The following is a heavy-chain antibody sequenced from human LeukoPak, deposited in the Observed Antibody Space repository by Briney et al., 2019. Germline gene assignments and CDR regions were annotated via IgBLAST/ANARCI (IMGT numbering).Heavy chain of an antibody. Sequence: SETLSLICTVSGGSISRYYWSWIRQPPGKGLEWIGYIYYSGSTNYNPSLKSRVTISVDTSKNQFSLKLSSVTAAVTAVYYCARAAPWYGEFDAFDIWGQGTMVTVSS. CDR1: GGSISRYY. D-gene: IGHD3-10*01. CDR3: ARAAPWYGEFDAFDI. V-gene: IGHV4-59*01. J-gene: IGHJ3*02. CDR2: IYYSGST.